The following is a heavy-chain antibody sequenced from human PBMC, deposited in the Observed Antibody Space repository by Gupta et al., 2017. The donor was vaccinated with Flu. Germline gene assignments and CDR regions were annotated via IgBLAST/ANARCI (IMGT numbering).Heavy chain of an antibody. CDR2: ISYDGGSV. J-gene: IGHJ4*02. Sequence: AMYWVRQAPGKGLEWVAVISYDGGSVDYADSVKGRFTISRDNSKNSLYLQMNSLRPDDTAVYYCAGYGDFASWDQGALVTVSS. CDR3: AGYGDFAS. CDR1: A. D-gene: IGHD4-17*01. V-gene: IGHV3-30-3*01.